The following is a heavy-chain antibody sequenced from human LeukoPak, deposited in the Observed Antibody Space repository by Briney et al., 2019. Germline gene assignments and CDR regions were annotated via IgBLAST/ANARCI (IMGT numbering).Heavy chain of an antibody. J-gene: IGHJ4*02. CDR3: AKHDSSSVY. Sequence: GGSLRLSCAVSGFIFSNYGMHWVRQAPGKGLEWVAFIRSDGSEKNYAGSVKGRFSISRDNSKNTLYVQMNSLRADDTAVYYCAKHDSSSVYWGQGTLVTVSS. D-gene: IGHD3-22*01. V-gene: IGHV3-30*02. CDR2: IRSDGSEK. CDR1: GFIFSNYG.